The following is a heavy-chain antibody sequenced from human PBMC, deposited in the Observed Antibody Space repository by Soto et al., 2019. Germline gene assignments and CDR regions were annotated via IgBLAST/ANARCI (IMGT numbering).Heavy chain of an antibody. CDR2: IKSKTDGGTT. J-gene: IGHJ3*02. V-gene: IGHV3-15*01. CDR1: GFTFSNAW. D-gene: IGHD3-22*01. Sequence: VGSLRLSCAASGFTFSNAWMSWVRQAPGKGLEWVGRIKSKTDGGTTDYAAPVKGRFTISRDDSKNTLYLQMNSLKTEDTAVYYCWVLGSGSSGGAFDIWGQGTMVTV. CDR3: WVLGSGSSGGAFDI.